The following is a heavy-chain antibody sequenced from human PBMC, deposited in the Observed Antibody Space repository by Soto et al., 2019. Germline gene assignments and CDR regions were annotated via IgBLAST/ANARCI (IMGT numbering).Heavy chain of an antibody. Sequence: GASVKVSCKASGGTFSSYAISWVRQAPGQGLEWMGGIIPIFGTANYAQRFQGRVTITADESTSTAYMELSSLRSEDTAVYSYDIEHEGWFDPWGQGTLVTVSS. D-gene: IGHD3-16*02. J-gene: IGHJ5*02. CDR2: IIPIFGTA. V-gene: IGHV1-69*13. CDR3: DIEHEGWFDP. CDR1: GGTFSSYA.